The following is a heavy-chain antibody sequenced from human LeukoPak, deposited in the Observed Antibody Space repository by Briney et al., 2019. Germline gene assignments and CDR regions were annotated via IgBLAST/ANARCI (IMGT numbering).Heavy chain of an antibody. CDR3: ARDGLGAAAGRFYYYYMDV. D-gene: IGHD6-13*01. CDR1: GYTFTSYY. CDR2: INPSGGST. Sequence: ASVKVSCKASGYTFTSYYMHWVRQAPGQGFEWMGIINPSGGSTSYAQKLQGRVTMTRDMSTSTVYMELSSLRSEDTAVYYCARDGLGAAAGRFYYYYMDVWGKGTTVTVSS. V-gene: IGHV1-46*01. J-gene: IGHJ6*03.